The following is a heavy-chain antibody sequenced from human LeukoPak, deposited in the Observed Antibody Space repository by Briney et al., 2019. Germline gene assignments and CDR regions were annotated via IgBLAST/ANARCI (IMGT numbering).Heavy chain of an antibody. CDR3: ARNVKGMNV. V-gene: IGHV4-59*08. CDR2: IYYTGST. Sequence: PSETLSLTCTVSGGSVSSYYWSWIRQPPGKGLEWIGYIYYTGSTYYNPSLKSRVTISVDTSKNQFSLKVTSVTAADTAVYYCARNVKGMNVWGQGTTVTVSS. CDR1: GGSVSSYY. J-gene: IGHJ6*02. D-gene: IGHD3-16*01.